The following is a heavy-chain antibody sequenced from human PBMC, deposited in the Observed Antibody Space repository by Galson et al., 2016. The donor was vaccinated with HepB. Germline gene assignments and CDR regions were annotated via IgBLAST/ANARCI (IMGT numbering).Heavy chain of an antibody. CDR3: ARDLGYGAYLGSFGH. V-gene: IGHV1-69*13. Sequence: SVKVSCKASGGTFGSYTITWVRQAPGQGLEWMGGFIPRSATGNYAPKFQGRVTITADEDTRTSYMEFSGLRVEDTAVYYCARDLGYGAYLGSFGHWGLGTRVTVSS. J-gene: IGHJ4*02. D-gene: IGHD5-18*01. CDR2: FIPRSATG. CDR1: GGTFGSYT.